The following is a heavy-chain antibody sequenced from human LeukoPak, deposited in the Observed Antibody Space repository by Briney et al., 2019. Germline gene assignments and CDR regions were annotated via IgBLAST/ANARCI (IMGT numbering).Heavy chain of an antibody. CDR2: IYWDDDK. V-gene: IGHV2-5*02. CDR1: GTSPSTSGVG. CDR3: AHSRQSIAVAANFDY. D-gene: IGHD6-19*01. J-gene: IGHJ4*02. Sequence: SGPTLVKPPQPLTLSCTLPGTSPSTSGVGVGWIRQPPGKALEWLALIYWDDDKRYSPSLKSRLTITKDTSKSLVVLTMTNMDPVDTATYSCAHSRQSIAVAANFDYWGQGAVVTVSS.